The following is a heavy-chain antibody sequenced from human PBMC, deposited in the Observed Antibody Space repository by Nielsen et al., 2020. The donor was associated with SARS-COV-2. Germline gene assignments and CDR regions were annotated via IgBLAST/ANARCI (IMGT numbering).Heavy chain of an antibody. CDR2: ISSSSSYI. J-gene: IGHJ4*02. Sequence: GESLKISCAASGFTFSSYSMNWVRQAPGKGLEWVSSISSSSSYIYYADSVKGRFTISRDNAKNSLFLQMNSLRVEDTAVYYCARGLPDYYAISDHAPRWGQGTLVTVSS. CDR3: ARGLPDYYAISDHAPR. V-gene: IGHV3-21*01. CDR1: GFTFSSYS. D-gene: IGHD3-22*01.